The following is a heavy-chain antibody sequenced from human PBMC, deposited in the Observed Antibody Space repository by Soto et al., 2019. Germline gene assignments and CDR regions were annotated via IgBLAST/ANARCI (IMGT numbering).Heavy chain of an antibody. CDR2: INPNSGGT. J-gene: IGHJ5*02. CDR1: GYTFTGYY. Sequence: ASVKVSCKASGYTFTGYYMHWVRQASGQGLEWMGWINPNSGGTNYAQKFQGWVTMTRDTSISTAYMELSRLRSDDTAVYYCAREGGTTHYWFDPWGQGTLVTVSS. CDR3: AREGGTTHYWFDP. D-gene: IGHD4-4*01. V-gene: IGHV1-2*04.